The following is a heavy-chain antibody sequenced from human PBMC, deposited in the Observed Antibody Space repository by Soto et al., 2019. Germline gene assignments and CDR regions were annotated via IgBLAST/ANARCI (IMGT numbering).Heavy chain of an antibody. CDR3: ATWHEREHAYDV. D-gene: IGHD1-1*01. V-gene: IGHV3-53*01. Sequence: DVQLVESGGLIQPGESLRLSCAAFGFTISGKKYVAWVRQAPGQGLEWVSALYDIDGSFYADSVKGRFTTSSDSSKTTVYLQRNDLRPDDTAVYYCATWHEREHAYDVWGLGTTVTVSS. J-gene: IGHJ3*01. CDR2: LYDIDGS. CDR1: GFTISGKKY.